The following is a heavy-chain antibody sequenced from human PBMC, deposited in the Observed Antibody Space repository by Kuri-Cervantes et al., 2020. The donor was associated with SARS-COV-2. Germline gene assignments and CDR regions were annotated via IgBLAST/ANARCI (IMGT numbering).Heavy chain of an antibody. CDR1: GFIFSANV. D-gene: IGHD2-21*02. CDR3: AKVETASLDY. J-gene: IGHJ4*02. CDR2: IRHDESNK. Sequence: GESLKISCAASGFIFSANVMRGVRQAPGKGLEWVAFIRHDESNKYYADSVKGRFTITRDTSKNMLYLQMNSLRVEDTAVYYCAKVETASLDYWGQGTLVTVSS. V-gene: IGHV3-30*02.